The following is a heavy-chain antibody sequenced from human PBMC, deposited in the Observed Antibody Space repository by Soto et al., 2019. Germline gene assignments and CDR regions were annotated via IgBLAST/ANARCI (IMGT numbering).Heavy chain of an antibody. V-gene: IGHV4-4*02. CDR2: VFHTGDT. CDR3: ARKAWVRFDY. CDR1: GDSISSSVW. J-gene: IGHJ4*02. Sequence: SETLSLTCAVSGDSISSSVWWTWVRQPPGKGLEWIGEVFHTGDTYFNPSLRSRVAMSVDKSTNEFSLKVTSVAAADTARYYCARKAWVRFDYWGQGALVTVSS. D-gene: IGHD7-27*01.